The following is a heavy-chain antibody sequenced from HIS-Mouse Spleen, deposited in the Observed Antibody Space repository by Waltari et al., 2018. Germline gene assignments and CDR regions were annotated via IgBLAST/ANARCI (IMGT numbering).Heavy chain of an antibody. J-gene: IGHJ4*02. D-gene: IGHD3-10*01. CDR2: INHSGST. CDR1: GGSFSGYY. V-gene: IGHV4-34*01. Sequence: QVQLQQWGAGLLKPSETLSLTCAAYGGSFSGYYWSWIRQPPGKGLEWIGEINHSGSTNYNPSLKSRVTISVDTSKNQFSLKLSSVTAADTAVYYCARRGGWYFDYWGQGTLVTVSS. CDR3: ARRGGWYFDY.